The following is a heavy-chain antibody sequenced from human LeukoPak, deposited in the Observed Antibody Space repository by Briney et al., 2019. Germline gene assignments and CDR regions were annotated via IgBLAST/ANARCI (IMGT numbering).Heavy chain of an antibody. V-gene: IGHV4-39*01. CDR1: GGSISSSSYY. CDR2: IYYSGST. D-gene: IGHD2-15*01. Sequence: SETLSLTCTVSGGSISSSSYYWGWIRQPPGKGLEWIGSIYYSGSTYYNPSPKSRVTISVDTSKNQFSLKLSSVTAADTAVYYCARPVVAATSGWFDPWGQGTLVTVSS. J-gene: IGHJ5*02. CDR3: ARPVVAATSGWFDP.